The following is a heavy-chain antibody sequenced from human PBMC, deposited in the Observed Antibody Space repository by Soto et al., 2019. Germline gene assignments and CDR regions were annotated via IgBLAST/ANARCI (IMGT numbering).Heavy chain of an antibody. CDR1: GGTFSSYA. J-gene: IGHJ6*02. V-gene: IGHV1-69*13. D-gene: IGHD3-10*01. Sequence: ASVKVSCKASGGTFSSYAISWVRQAPGQGLEWMGGIIPIFGTANYAQKFQGRVTITADESTSTAYMELSSLRSEDTAVYYCATYYYGSGSPLSNPDYYYYGMDVWGQGTTVTVSS. CDR2: IIPIFGTA. CDR3: ATYYYGSGSPLSNPDYYYYGMDV.